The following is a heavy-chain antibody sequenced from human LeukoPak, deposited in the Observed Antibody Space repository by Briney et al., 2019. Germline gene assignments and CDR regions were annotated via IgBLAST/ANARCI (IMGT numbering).Heavy chain of an antibody. V-gene: IGHV3-30*18. CDR1: GFTFSSYG. Sequence: GRSLRLPCAASGFTFSSYGMHWVRQAPGKGLEWVAVISYDGSNKYYADSVKGRFTISRDNSKNTLYLQMNSLRAEDTAVYYCAKGIIGCFDYWGQGTLVTVSS. CDR3: AKGIIGCFDY. J-gene: IGHJ4*02. D-gene: IGHD3-10*01. CDR2: ISYDGSNK.